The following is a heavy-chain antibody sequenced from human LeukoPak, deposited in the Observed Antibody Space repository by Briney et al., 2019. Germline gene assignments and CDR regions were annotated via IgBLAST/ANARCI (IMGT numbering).Heavy chain of an antibody. V-gene: IGHV1-8*01. D-gene: IGHD3-22*01. Sequence: ASVKVSCKASGYTFTSYDINWVRQAAGQGLEWMGWMNPNSGNTGYAQKFQGRVTMTRNTSISTAYMELSSLRSEDTAVYYCARSPQSKRITMIVVVTRLFAPWGQGTLVTVSS. CDR2: MNPNSGNT. J-gene: IGHJ5*02. CDR1: GYTFTSYD. CDR3: ARSPQSKRITMIVVVTRLFAP.